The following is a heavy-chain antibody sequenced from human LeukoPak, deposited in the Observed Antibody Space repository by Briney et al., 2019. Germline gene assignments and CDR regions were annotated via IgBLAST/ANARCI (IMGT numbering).Heavy chain of an antibody. J-gene: IGHJ6*02. V-gene: IGHV3-74*01. CDR2: IDTDGSSI. CDR3: AREGLVFLGGMDV. D-gene: IGHD2-21*01. Sequence: GGSLRLSCAASGFTFSSYWMHWVRQAPGKGLVWVSRIDTDGSSINYADSVKGRFTISRDNAKNTLYLQMNSLRAEDTAVYYCAREGLVFLGGMDVWGQGTTVTVSS. CDR1: GFTFSSYW.